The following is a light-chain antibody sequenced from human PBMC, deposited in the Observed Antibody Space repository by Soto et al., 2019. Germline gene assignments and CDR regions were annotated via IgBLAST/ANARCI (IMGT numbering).Light chain of an antibody. CDR1: ETIATY. CDR2: GAS. V-gene: IGKV1-39*01. Sequence: DIQMTQSPSSLSASVGDRVTISCRASETIATYLNWYQHKPGKAPKLLIYGASNLQSGVPSRFSGSGSGTDFTLTISSLQPEDFATYYCQQGYSSFFTFGPGTKVHIK. J-gene: IGKJ3*01. CDR3: QQGYSSFFT.